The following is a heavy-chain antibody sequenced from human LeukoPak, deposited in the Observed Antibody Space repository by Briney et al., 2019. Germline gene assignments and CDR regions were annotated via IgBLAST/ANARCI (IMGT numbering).Heavy chain of an antibody. CDR2: IIPIFGTA. CDR1: GDTFSSYA. V-gene: IGHV1-69*01. Sequence: SVKVSCKASGDTFSSYAISWVPQAPGQGLEWMGGIIPIFGTANYAQKFQGRVTITADESTSTVYMELSSLRSEDTAVYYCARAGASLEGGFDYWGQGTLVTVSS. D-gene: IGHD1-1*01. J-gene: IGHJ4*02. CDR3: ARAGASLEGGFDY.